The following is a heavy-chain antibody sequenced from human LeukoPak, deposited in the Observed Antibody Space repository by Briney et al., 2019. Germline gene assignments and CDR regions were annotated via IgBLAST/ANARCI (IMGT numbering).Heavy chain of an antibody. Sequence: PGGSLRLSGAASGFTSSDYAMSWVRQAPGKGLEWVSGISGSGGSTYYADSVKGRFTISRDNSKNTLYLQMNSLRAEYTAVYYCARDRLRGSSGWYLSSGWFDPWGQGTLVTVSS. J-gene: IGHJ5*02. CDR3: ARDRLRGSSGWYLSSGWFDP. CDR1: GFTSSDYA. D-gene: IGHD6-19*01. CDR2: ISGSGGST. V-gene: IGHV3-23*01.